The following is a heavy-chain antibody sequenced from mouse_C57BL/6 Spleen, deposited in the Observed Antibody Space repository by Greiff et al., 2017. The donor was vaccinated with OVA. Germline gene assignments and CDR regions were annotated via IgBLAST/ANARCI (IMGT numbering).Heavy chain of an antibody. Sequence: QVQLQQSGAELVKPGASVKLSCKASGYTFTSYWMHWVKQRPGQGLEWIGRIDPNSGGTKYNEKFKSKATLTVAKPSSTAYMQLRSLTSENSSVDYCARSVLLRLYGYFDVWGTGTTVTVSS. V-gene: IGHV1-72*01. CDR3: ARSVLLRLYGYFDV. CDR2: IDPNSGGT. D-gene: IGHD1-1*01. CDR1: GYTFTSYW. J-gene: IGHJ1*03.